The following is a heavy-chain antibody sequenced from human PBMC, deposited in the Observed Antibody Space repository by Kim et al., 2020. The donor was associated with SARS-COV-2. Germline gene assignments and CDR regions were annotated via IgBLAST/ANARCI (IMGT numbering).Heavy chain of an antibody. Sequence: SETLSLTCTVSGGSISSSSYYWGWIRQPPGKGLEWIGSIYYSGSTYYNPSLKSRVTISVDTSKNQFSLKLSSVTAADTAVYYCARHLEDLKTYYYYYGMDVWGQGTTVTVSS. CDR3: ARHLEDLKTYYYYYGMDV. CDR1: GGSISSSSYY. CDR2: IYYSGST. V-gene: IGHV4-39*01. J-gene: IGHJ6*02. D-gene: IGHD3-3*01.